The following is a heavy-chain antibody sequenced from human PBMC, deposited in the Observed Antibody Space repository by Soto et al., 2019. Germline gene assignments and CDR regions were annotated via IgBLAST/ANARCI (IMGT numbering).Heavy chain of an antibody. D-gene: IGHD6-6*01. Sequence: EVQLVESGGGLVQPGGSLKLSCAASGFTFSGSAMHWVRQASGKGLEWVGRIRSKANSYATAYAASVKVRFTISRDDSKNTAYLQMNSLKTEDTAVYYCTRQKGDSSSPVGMDVWGQGTTVTVSS. V-gene: IGHV3-73*01. CDR1: GFTFSGSA. J-gene: IGHJ6*02. CDR2: IRSKANSYAT. CDR3: TRQKGDSSSPVGMDV.